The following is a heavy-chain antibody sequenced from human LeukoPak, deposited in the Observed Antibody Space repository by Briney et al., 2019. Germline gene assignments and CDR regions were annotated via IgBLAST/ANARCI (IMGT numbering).Heavy chain of an antibody. CDR1: GGSFSGYY. Sequence: SETLSLTCAVYGGSFSGYYWSWIRQPPGKGLEWIGEINHSGSTNYNPSLKSRVTISVDTSKNQFSLKLSSVTAADTAVYYCARVPGYSGYDLRHWFDPWGQGTLVTVSS. CDR3: ARVPGYSGYDLRHWFDP. D-gene: IGHD5-12*01. CDR2: INHSGST. V-gene: IGHV4-34*01. J-gene: IGHJ5*02.